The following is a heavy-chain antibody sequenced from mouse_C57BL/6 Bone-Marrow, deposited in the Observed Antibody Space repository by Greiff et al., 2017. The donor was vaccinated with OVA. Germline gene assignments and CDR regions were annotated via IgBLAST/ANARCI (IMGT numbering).Heavy chain of an antibody. J-gene: IGHJ2*01. CDR3: ARFWYYFDY. V-gene: IGHV1-19*01. Sequence: DVQLQESGPVLVKPGASVKMSCKASGYTFTDYYMNWVKQSHGKSLEWIGVINPYNGGTSYNQKFKGKATLTVDKSSSTAYMELNSLTSEDSAVYYCARFWYYFDYWGQGTTLTVSS. CDR1: GYTFTDYY. CDR2: INPYNGGT.